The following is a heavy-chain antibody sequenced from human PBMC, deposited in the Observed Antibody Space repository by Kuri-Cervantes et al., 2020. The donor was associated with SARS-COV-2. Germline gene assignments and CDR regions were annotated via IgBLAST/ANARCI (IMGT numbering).Heavy chain of an antibody. CDR1: GFTFSSYA. V-gene: IGHV3-21*01. CDR3: ARDGPLKLGYCSGGRCYSLDY. J-gene: IGHJ4*02. Sequence: GESLKISCAASGFTFSSYAMNWVRQAPGKGLEWVSSISSSSSYIYYADSVKGRFTISRDNAKNSLYLQMNSLRAEDTAVYYCARDGPLKLGYCSGGRCYSLDYWGQGTLVTVSS. D-gene: IGHD2-15*01. CDR2: ISSSSSYI.